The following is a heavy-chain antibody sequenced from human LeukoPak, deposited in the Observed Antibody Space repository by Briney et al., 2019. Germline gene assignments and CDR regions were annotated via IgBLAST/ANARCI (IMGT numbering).Heavy chain of an antibody. Sequence: PGGSLRLSCAASGFTFSSYGMHWVRQAPGKGLEWVAVIWYDGSNKYYADSVKGRFTISRDNSKNTLYLQMNSLRAEDTAVYYCARDKYSVGYYYDSSTDAFDIWGQGTMVTVSS. CDR2: IWYDGSNK. J-gene: IGHJ3*02. CDR3: ARDKYSVGYYYDSSTDAFDI. CDR1: GFTFSSYG. V-gene: IGHV3-33*01. D-gene: IGHD3-22*01.